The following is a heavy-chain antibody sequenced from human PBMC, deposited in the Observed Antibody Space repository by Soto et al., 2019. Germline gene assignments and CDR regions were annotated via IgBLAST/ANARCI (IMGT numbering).Heavy chain of an antibody. Sequence: PSETLSLTCTFSGGSISSSSYYWGWIRQPPGKGLEWIGSIYYSGSTYYNPSLKSRVTISVDTSKNQFSLKLSSVTAADTAVYYCASLDLTTVTNFDYWGQGTLVTVSS. V-gene: IGHV4-39*01. J-gene: IGHJ4*02. D-gene: IGHD4-17*01. CDR3: ASLDLTTVTNFDY. CDR1: GGSISSSSYY. CDR2: IYYSGST.